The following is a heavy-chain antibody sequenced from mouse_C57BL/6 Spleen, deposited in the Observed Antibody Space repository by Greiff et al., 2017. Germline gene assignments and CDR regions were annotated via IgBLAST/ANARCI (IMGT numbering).Heavy chain of an antibody. CDR2: IDPETGGT. D-gene: IGHD1-1*02. J-gene: IGHJ4*01. CDR1: GYTFTDYE. V-gene: IGHV1-15*01. Sequence: VQLQQSGAELVRPGASVTLSCKASGYTFTDYEMHWVKQTPVHGLEWIGAIDPETGGTAYNQKFKGKAILTADKSSSTAYMELRSLTSEDSAVYYGTIPGGVYAMDYWGQGTSVTVSS. CDR3: TIPGGVYAMDY.